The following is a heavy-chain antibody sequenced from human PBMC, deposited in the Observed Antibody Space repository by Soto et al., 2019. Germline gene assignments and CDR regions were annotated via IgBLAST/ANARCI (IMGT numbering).Heavy chain of an antibody. J-gene: IGHJ3*02. CDR2: IIPIFGTA. Sequence: ASVKVSCKASGGTFSSYAISWVRQAPGQGLEWMGGIIPIFGTANYAQKFQGRVTITADESTSTAYMELSSLRSEDTAVYYCARGPQGSSWYGGAPGDAFDIWGQGTMVTVSS. CDR3: ARGPQGSSWYGGAPGDAFDI. D-gene: IGHD6-13*01. V-gene: IGHV1-69*13. CDR1: GGTFSSYA.